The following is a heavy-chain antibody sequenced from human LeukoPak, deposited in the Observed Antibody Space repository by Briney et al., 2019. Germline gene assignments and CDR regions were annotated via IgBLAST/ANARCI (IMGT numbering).Heavy chain of an antibody. J-gene: IGHJ4*02. V-gene: IGHV1-18*01. CDR1: GYSFINYD. CDR3: ARDCDRSGYYCY. D-gene: IGHD3-22*01. Sequence: ASVKVSCKASGYSFINYDITWVRQAPGLGLEWMGWISAYNGNTDYAQKFQGRVTMTTDTSTTTAYMELTSLRSDDTAVYYCARDCDRSGYYCYWGQGTLVTVSS. CDR2: ISAYNGNT.